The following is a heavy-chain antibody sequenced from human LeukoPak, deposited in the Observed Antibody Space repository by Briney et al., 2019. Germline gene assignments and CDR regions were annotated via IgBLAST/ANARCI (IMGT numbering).Heavy chain of an antibody. D-gene: IGHD2-2*01. Sequence: GASVKVSCKASGYTFNTYGISWVRQAPGRGLEWMGWITAYNGNTNYEQRFQGRVTITTDTSTSTAYMELRSLRSDDTAVYYCARDLSRDQHMANFDYWGQGTLVTVSS. CDR2: ITAYNGNT. CDR1: GYTFNTYG. V-gene: IGHV1-18*01. J-gene: IGHJ4*02. CDR3: ARDLSRDQHMANFDY.